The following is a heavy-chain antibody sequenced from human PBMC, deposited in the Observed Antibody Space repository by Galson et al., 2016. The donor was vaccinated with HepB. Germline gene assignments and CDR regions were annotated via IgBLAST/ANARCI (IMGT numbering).Heavy chain of an antibody. V-gene: IGHV3-11*05. D-gene: IGHD6-6*01. Sequence: SLRLSCAASGLTFSDYYMNWIRQAPGKGLEWLSYISSSGGYAIYADSVKGRFTISRDDAKNSLHLQMNSLTAEDTAVYYCARGGPSSSSLFSFYYAMDVWGQGTTVTVSS. CDR1: GLTFSDYY. CDR2: ISSSGGYA. CDR3: ARGGPSSSSLFSFYYAMDV. J-gene: IGHJ6*02.